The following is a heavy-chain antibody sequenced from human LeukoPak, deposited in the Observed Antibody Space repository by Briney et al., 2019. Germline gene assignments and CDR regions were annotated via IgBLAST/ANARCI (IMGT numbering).Heavy chain of an antibody. D-gene: IGHD5-12*01. J-gene: IGHJ4*02. CDR2: INHSGST. CDR3: ARGSRSWLRFGY. V-gene: IGHV4-34*01. Sequence: PSETLSLTCAVYGGSFSGYYWSWIRQPPGKGLEWIGEINHSGSTNYNPSLKSRVTISVDTSKNQFSLKLSSVTAADTAVYYCARGSRSWLRFGYWGQGTLVTVSS. CDR1: GGSFSGYY.